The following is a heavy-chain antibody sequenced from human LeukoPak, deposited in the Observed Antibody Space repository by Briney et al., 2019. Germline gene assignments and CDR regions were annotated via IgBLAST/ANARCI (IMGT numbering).Heavy chain of an antibody. J-gene: IGHJ5*02. CDR1: GYSISSGYY. V-gene: IGHV4-38-2*02. CDR2: IYHSGST. D-gene: IGHD5-18*01. Sequence: SETLSLTCTVSGYSISSGYYWGWIRQPPGKGLEWIGSIYHSGSTYYNPSLKSRVTISVDTSKNQFSLKLSSVTAADTAVYYCARVPIDTAMTNWFDPWGQGTLVTVSS. CDR3: ARVPIDTAMTNWFDP.